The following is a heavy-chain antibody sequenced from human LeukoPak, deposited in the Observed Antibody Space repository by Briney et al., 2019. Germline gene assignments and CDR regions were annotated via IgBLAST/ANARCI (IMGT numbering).Heavy chain of an antibody. CDR2: IGPTGSDR. Sequence: AGGSLRLSCTASGPTFSTSGFNWVRQAPGKGLEWVASIGPTGSDRYHADSIKGRFTISRDNANNFLYPQMNSLRAEDTAVYYCATETNGRHYDYWGQGTLLTVSS. J-gene: IGHJ4*02. V-gene: IGHV3-21*06. CDR3: ATETNGRHYDY. D-gene: IGHD1-14*01. CDR1: GPTFSTSG.